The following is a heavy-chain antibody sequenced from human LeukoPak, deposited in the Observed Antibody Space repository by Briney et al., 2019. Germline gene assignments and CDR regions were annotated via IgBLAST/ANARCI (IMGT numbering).Heavy chain of an antibody. V-gene: IGHV4-59*11. D-gene: IGHD6-19*01. CDR1: GGSISSHY. CDR3: ARVSPYSSGWYGLFDY. CDR2: IYHSGST. J-gene: IGHJ4*02. Sequence: SETLSLTCTVSGGSISSHYWSWIRQPPGKALEWIGYIYHSGSTNYNPSLRSRVTISVDTSKTQFSLKLTSVTAADTAVYYCARVSPYSSGWYGLFDYWGQGTLVTVSS.